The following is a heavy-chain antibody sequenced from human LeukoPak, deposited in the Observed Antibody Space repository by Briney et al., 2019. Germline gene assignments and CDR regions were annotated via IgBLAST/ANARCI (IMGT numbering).Heavy chain of an antibody. CDR1: GGSVTSGSYY. V-gene: IGHV4-61*02. CDR3: ARGAALAIDY. Sequence: SETLSLTCSVSGGSVTSGSYYWSWIRQPAGKGLEWIGRISTSGSTNYNPSHKSRVTMSLDTSKNQFSLKLNSLTAADTAVYYCARGAALAIDYWGQGALVTVSS. J-gene: IGHJ4*02. CDR2: ISTSGST. D-gene: IGHD2-15*01.